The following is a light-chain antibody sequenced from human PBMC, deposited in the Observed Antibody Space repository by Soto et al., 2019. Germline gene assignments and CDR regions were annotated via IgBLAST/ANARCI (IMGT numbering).Light chain of an antibody. Sequence: IRMTQSPSSLSASTGDRVTITCRASQSISSWVAWYQKKPGKPPKLLXYDASSLESGVPSRFSGSGSGTDLSLTITSLQPDDSANYYCQQYHSYYPWTFGQGTKVDIK. CDR3: QQYHSYYPWT. CDR2: DAS. J-gene: IGKJ1*01. V-gene: IGKV1-5*01. CDR1: QSISSW.